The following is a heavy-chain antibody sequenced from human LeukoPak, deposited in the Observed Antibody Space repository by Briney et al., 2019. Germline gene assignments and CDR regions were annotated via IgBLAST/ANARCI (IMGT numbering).Heavy chain of an antibody. V-gene: IGHV3-30-3*01. J-gene: IGHJ4*02. CDR1: GFTLSTYA. CDR3: AREQNYGDYRVADY. Sequence: GGSLRLSCAASGFTLSTYAMHWVRRAPGKGLEGVSVLSYDGSKEHYAESVKGRFTISRDISKNTLYLQMNSLRPEDTAVYHCAREQNYGDYRVADYWGQGTLVTVSS. CDR2: LSYDGSKE. D-gene: IGHD4-17*01.